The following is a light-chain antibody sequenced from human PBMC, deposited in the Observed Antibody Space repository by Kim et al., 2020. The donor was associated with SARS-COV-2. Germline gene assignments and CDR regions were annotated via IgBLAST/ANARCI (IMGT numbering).Light chain of an antibody. CDR3: QQYSGYPRT. J-gene: IGKJ1*01. V-gene: IGKV1-16*01. Sequence: ASVGDRVTITWRASQDISSNLAWFQQKPGKAPKSLIYAASSLQSGAPSRFSGAGSGTDFTLTISTLQAEDSGTYYCQQYSGYPRTFGQGTKVDIK. CDR1: QDISSN. CDR2: AAS.